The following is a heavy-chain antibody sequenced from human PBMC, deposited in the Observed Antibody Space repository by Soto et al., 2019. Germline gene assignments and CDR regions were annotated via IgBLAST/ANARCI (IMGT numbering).Heavy chain of an antibody. V-gene: IGHV3-23*01. CDR3: AKEGLGWGGWYTPGYFDY. Sequence: EVQLLESGGGLVQPGGSLRLSCAASGFTFSSYAMSWVRQAPGKGLEWVSAISGSGGSTYYADSVEGRFTIARDNSKNPLYLQMNSLRAEDTAVYYCAKEGLGWGGWYTPGYFDYWGQGTLVTVSS. J-gene: IGHJ4*02. CDR1: GFTFSSYA. CDR2: ISGSGGST. D-gene: IGHD6-19*01.